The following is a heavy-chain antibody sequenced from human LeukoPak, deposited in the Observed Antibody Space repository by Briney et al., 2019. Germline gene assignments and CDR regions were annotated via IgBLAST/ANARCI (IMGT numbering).Heavy chain of an antibody. Sequence: GGSLRLSCAASGFTFSSYGMHWVRQAPGKGLEWVAVISYDGSNKYYADSVKGRLTISRDNSKNTLYLQMNSLRAEDTAVYYCAKDRYSGSYYFDYWGQGTLVTVSS. CDR2: ISYDGSNK. CDR3: AKDRYSGSYYFDY. CDR1: GFTFSSYG. J-gene: IGHJ4*02. D-gene: IGHD1-26*01. V-gene: IGHV3-30*18.